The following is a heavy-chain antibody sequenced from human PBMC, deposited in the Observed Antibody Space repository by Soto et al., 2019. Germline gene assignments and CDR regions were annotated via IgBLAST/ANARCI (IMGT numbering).Heavy chain of an antibody. CDR2: ISYDGSNK. CDR1: GFTFSSYG. Sequence: PGGSLRLSCAASGFTFSSYGIHWGRQAPGKGLEWVAVISYDGSNKYYADSVKGRFTISRDNSKNTLYLQMNSLRAEDTAVYYCAKDPGIYYYYGMDVWGQGTTVPVSS. V-gene: IGHV3-30*18. D-gene: IGHD1-20*01. CDR3: AKDPGIYYYYGMDV. J-gene: IGHJ6*02.